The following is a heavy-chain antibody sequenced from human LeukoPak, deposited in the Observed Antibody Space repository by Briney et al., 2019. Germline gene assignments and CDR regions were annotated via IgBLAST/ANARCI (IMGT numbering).Heavy chain of an antibody. V-gene: IGHV1-18*01. J-gene: IGHJ4*02. CDR3: ASSYITMVRGATSNLDY. CDR1: GYTFTSYG. CDR2: ISAYNGNT. Sequence: ASVKVSCKASGYTFTSYGISWVRQAPGQGLEWMGWISAYNGNTNYAQKLQGRVTMTTDTSTSTAYMELRSLRSDDTAVYYCASSYITMVRGATSNLDYWGQGALVTVSS. D-gene: IGHD3-10*01.